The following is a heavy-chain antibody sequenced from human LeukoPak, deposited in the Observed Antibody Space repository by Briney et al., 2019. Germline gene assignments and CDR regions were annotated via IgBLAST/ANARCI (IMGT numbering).Heavy chain of an antibody. CDR1: GDSVSSNSAA. CDR2: TYYRSKWYN. CDR3: ARGPGGSYYDWFDS. V-gene: IGHV6-1*01. D-gene: IGHD1-26*01. Sequence: SQTLSLTCALSGDSVSSNSAAWNWIRQSPSRGLEWLGRTYYRSKWYNDYAVSVKSRITINPDTPRHQFSLQLNSVTPEDTAMYYCARGPGGSYYDWFDSWDQGILVTVSS. J-gene: IGHJ5*01.